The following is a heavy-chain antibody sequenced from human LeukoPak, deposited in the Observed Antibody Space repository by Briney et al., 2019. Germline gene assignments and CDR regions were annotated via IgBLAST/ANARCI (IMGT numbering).Heavy chain of an antibody. CDR2: ISGSSNII. J-gene: IGHJ4*02. V-gene: IGHV3-48*01. Sequence: PGGSLRLSCAASGFTFSGYNMNWVRQAAEKGLEWLSYISGSSNIIDYADSVRGRFTISRDNAKNSLYLQMNNLRAEDTAIYYCARGXXGGDYWGQGTLVTVSS. CDR3: ARGXXGGDY. CDR1: GFTFSGYN.